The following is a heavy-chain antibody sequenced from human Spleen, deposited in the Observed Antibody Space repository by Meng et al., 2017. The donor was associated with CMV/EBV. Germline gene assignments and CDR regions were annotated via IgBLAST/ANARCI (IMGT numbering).Heavy chain of an antibody. Sequence: SETLSLTCTVSGGSVSSGSYYWSWIRQPPGKRLEWIGYIYHSGSTNYNPSLKSRVTISIDTSKNQFSLKLSSVTAADTATYYCAKGYCTNGVCYHDAFDIWGQGTMVTVSS. V-gene: IGHV4-61*01. CDR2: IYHSGST. CDR1: GGSVSSGSYY. CDR3: AKGYCTNGVCYHDAFDI. D-gene: IGHD2-8*01. J-gene: IGHJ3*02.